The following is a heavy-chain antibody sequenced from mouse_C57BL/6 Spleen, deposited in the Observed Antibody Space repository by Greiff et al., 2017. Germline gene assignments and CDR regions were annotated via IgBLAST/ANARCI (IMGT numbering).Heavy chain of an antibody. V-gene: IGHV5-4*01. D-gene: IGHD2-4*01. Sequence: EVKVVESGGGLVKPGGSLKLSCAASGFTFSSYAMSWVRQTPEKRLEWVATISDGGSYTYYPANVKGRFTISRDNAKNNLYLQMSHLKSEDTALYYCVREQLRRYFDYWGQGTTLTVSS. CDR2: ISDGGSYT. CDR1: GFTFSSYA. CDR3: VREQLRRYFDY. J-gene: IGHJ2*01.